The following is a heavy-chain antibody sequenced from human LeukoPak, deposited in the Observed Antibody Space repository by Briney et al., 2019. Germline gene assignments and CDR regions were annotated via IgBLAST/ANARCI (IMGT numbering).Heavy chain of an antibody. CDR1: GFTFSSAW. J-gene: IGHJ4*02. V-gene: IGHV3-15*01. D-gene: IGHD3-10*01. Sequence: GGSLRLSCAASGFTFSSAWMSWVRQAPGKGLEWVGRIKSKTDGGTTDYAAPVKGRFTISRDDSKNTLYLQINGLKTEDTAVYYCVKTMVRGVIPSGLFDYWGQGTLVTVSS. CDR2: IKSKTDGGTT. CDR3: VKTMVRGVIPSGLFDY.